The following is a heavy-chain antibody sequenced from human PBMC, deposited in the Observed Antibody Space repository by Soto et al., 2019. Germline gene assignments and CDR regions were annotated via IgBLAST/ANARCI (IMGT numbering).Heavy chain of an antibody. D-gene: IGHD3-10*01. J-gene: IGHJ5*02. V-gene: IGHV4-59*01. Sequence: LSLTCTVSGGSISSYYWSWIRQPPGKGLEWIGYIYYSGSTNYNPSLKSRVTISLDPSKNQFSLKLSSVTAADTAVYYCARASYYGSGCGYNWFDPWGQGTLVTVSS. CDR3: ARASYYGSGCGYNWFDP. CDR1: GGSISSYY. CDR2: IYYSGST.